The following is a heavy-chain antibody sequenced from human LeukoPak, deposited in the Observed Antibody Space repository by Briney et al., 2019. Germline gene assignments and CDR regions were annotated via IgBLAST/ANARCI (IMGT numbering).Heavy chain of an antibody. D-gene: IGHD2-15*01. CDR3: ARGPLGYCSGGSCPFDY. V-gene: IGHV1-69*13. CDR1: GGTFSGYA. J-gene: IGHJ4*02. Sequence: EASVKVSCKASGGTFSGYAISWVRQAPGQGLEWMGGIIPIFGTANYAQKFQGRVTITADESTSTAYMELSSLRSEDTAVYYCARGPLGYCSGGSCPFDYWGQGTLVTVSS. CDR2: IIPIFGTA.